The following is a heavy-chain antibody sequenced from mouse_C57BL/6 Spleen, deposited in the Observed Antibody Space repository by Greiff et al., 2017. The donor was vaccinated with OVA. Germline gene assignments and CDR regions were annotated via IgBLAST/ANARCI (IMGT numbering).Heavy chain of an antibody. CDR2: IYPGSGNT. V-gene: IGHV1-76*01. D-gene: IGHD1-1*01. CDR1: GYTFTDYY. CDR3: AMGYYYGSSYGFAY. J-gene: IGHJ3*01. Sequence: VMLVESGAELVRPGASVKLSCKASGYTFTDYYINWVKQRPGQGLEWIARIYPGSGNTYYNEKFKGKATLTAEKSSSTAYMQLSSLTSEDSAVYFCAMGYYYGSSYGFAYWGQGTLVTVSA.